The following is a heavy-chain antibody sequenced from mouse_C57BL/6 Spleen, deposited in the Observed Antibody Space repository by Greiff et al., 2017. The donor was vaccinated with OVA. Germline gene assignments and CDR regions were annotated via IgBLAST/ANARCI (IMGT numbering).Heavy chain of an antibody. V-gene: IGHV1-85*01. CDR3: ARMGVFAY. CDR1: GYTFTSYD. Sequence: QVHVKQSGPELVKPGASVKLSCKASGYTFTSYDINWVKQRPEQGLEWIGWIYPRDGSTKYNEKFKGKATLTVDTSSSTAYMELHSLTSEDSAVYFCARMGVFAYWGQGTLVTVSA. J-gene: IGHJ3*01. CDR2: IYPRDGST.